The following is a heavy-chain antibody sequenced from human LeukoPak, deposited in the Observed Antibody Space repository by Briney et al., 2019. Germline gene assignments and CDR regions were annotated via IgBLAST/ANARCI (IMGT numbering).Heavy chain of an antibody. CDR2: ISAYNGNT. D-gene: IGHD4-11*01. J-gene: IGHJ4*02. Sequence: ASVKVSCKASGYTFTSYGISWVRQAPGQGLEWMGWISAYNGNTNYAQKLQGRVTMTTDTSTSTAYMELRSLRSDDTAVYYCATDLFSGLPFDYWGQGTLVTVSS. V-gene: IGHV1-18*01. CDR3: ATDLFSGLPFDY. CDR1: GYTFTSYG.